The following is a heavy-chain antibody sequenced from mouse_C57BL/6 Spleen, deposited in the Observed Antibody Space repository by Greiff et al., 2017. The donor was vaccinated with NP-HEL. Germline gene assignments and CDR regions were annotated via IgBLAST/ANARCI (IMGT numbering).Heavy chain of an antibody. Sequence: VKLVESGPGLVQPSQSLSITCTVSGFSLTSYGVHWVRQPPGKGLEWLGVIWSGGSTDYNAAFISRLSISKDNSKSQVFFKMNSLQADDTAIYYCAKPYYYGSSLYWYFDVWGTGTTVTVSS. J-gene: IGHJ1*03. D-gene: IGHD1-1*01. V-gene: IGHV2-4*01. CDR1: GFSLTSYG. CDR3: AKPYYYGSSLYWYFDV. CDR2: IWSGGST.